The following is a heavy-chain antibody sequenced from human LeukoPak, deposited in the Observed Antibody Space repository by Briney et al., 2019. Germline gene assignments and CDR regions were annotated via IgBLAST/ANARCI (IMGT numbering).Heavy chain of an antibody. Sequence: WVRQAPGKGLEWIGSIYYSGSTYYNPSLKSRVTISVDTSKNQFSLKLSSVTAADTAVYYCARHAPGYYYDSSGYYSIPYYYYMDVWGKGTTVTISS. D-gene: IGHD3-22*01. V-gene: IGHV4-39*01. J-gene: IGHJ6*03. CDR2: IYYSGST. CDR3: ARHAPGYYYDSSGYYSIPYYYYMDV.